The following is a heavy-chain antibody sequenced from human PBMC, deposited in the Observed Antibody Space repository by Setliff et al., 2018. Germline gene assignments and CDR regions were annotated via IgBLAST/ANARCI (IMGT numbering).Heavy chain of an antibody. D-gene: IGHD3-16*01. V-gene: IGHV4-34*01. Sequence: NPSETLSLTCTVYGASFSNYYWGWVRQPPEERLEWIAEFDHSGTTKYNPSLMGRVTISVDTSKNQFSLRLSSVTAADTAVYYCVRVRVVQGYYEFDSWGQGALVTVSS. J-gene: IGHJ4*02. CDR3: VRVRVVQGYYEFDS. CDR1: GASFSNYY. CDR2: FDHSGTT.